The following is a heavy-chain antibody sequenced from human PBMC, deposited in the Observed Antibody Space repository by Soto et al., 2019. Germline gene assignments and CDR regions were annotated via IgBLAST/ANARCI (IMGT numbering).Heavy chain of an antibody. D-gene: IGHD1-7*01. V-gene: IGHV1-69*06. J-gene: IGHJ5*02. Sequence: SVKVSCKASGGNFSSYAISWVRQANGKGLKCTGGIIPIFGTANHAQKFKGGVTITATKSTSTAYMELSSLRSEDTAVQYCARDITGTTGPWFDPWGQGTLVTVSS. CDR2: IIPIFGTA. CDR3: ARDITGTTGPWFDP. CDR1: GGNFSSYA.